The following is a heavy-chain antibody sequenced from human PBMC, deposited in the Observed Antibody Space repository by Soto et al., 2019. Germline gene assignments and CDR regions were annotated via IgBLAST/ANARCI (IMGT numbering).Heavy chain of an antibody. CDR1: GFTFSNFA. Sequence: PGGSLRLSCAASGFTFSNFAMSWVRHAPGKGLEWVSEITGSTGTTYYADSVRGRFIISRDNSQNTLHLQMNSLRPEDTAVYYCAKDTSSSPYYMDVWGKGTTVIVSS. D-gene: IGHD2-2*01. CDR3: AKDTSSSPYYMDV. J-gene: IGHJ6*03. CDR2: ITGSTGTT. V-gene: IGHV3-23*01.